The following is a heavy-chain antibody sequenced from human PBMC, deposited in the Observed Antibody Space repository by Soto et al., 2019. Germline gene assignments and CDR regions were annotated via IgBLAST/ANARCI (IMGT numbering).Heavy chain of an antibody. CDR3: ARGGKLGGDLDV. J-gene: IGHJ6*04. Sequence: QVQLVQSGAEVKKPGSSLKVSCKASGGTFGRYTISWVRQAPGHGLEWMGWIIPILETANYAQKFQGRVTITADTSTSTAYLDLSGLKSDDAGVYYCARGGKLGGDLDVWGKGTAVTVSS. CDR1: GGTFGRYT. V-gene: IGHV1-69*08. CDR2: IIPILETA. D-gene: IGHD1-26*01.